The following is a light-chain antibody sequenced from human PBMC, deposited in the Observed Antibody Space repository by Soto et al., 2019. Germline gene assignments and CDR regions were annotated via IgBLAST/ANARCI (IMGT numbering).Light chain of an antibody. J-gene: IGKJ2*01. CDR2: GAS. CDR1: QGIGST. CDR3: QQYNHWPRGYT. V-gene: IGKV3-15*01. Sequence: EIVITQSPATLSVSPGEGVTLSCRASQGIGSTLAWYQQKPGQTPRLLIYGASTRATDVPARFSGSGSGTDFTLTINGLQSEDFAVYYCQQYNHWPRGYTFGQGTKLEIK.